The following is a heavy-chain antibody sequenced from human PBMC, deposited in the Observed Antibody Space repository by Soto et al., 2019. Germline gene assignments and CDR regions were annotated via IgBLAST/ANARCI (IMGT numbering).Heavy chain of an antibody. CDR1: GFTFSTYS. CDR2: ISSGGDTI. V-gene: IGHV3-48*01. D-gene: IGHD2-8*02. J-gene: IGHJ6*02. Sequence: GGSLRLSCAASGFTFSTYSLNWVRQAPGKGLDWVAHISSGGDTIYYTDSVKGRFTISGDNSKNTLYLQMNSLRAEDTAVYYCAKGGVGYYYGMDVWGQGTTVTVSS. CDR3: AKGGVGYYYGMDV.